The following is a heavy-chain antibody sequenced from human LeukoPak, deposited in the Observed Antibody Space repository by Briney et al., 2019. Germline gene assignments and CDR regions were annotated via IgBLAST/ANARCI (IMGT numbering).Heavy chain of an antibody. J-gene: IGHJ4*02. CDR1: GFTFSSYA. CDR3: AKTSSITIFGVAPRYYFDY. V-gene: IGHV3-23*01. D-gene: IGHD3-3*01. Sequence: QPGGSLRLSCAASGFTFSSYAMSWVRQAPGKGLEWVSAISGSVGSTYYADSVKGRFTISRDNSKNTLYLQMNSLRAEDTAVYYCAKTSSITIFGVAPRYYFDYWGQGTLVTVSS. CDR2: ISGSVGST.